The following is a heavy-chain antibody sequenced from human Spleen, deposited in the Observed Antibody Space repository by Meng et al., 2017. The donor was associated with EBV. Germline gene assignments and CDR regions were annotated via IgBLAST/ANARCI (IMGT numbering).Heavy chain of an antibody. Sequence: HVQLGESGGGVVQPGRSLRLSCAMSGSTFTTYAMHWVRQAPGKGLEWVEVIPSDASHNKYYADSVRGRFTISRDNSKNTLYLQMNSLRTEDTALYYCAKDLSGRFDPWGQGTLVTVSS. CDR1: GSTFTTYA. J-gene: IGHJ5*02. CDR2: IPSDASHNK. CDR3: AKDLSGRFDP. D-gene: IGHD1-14*01. V-gene: IGHV3-30-3*02.